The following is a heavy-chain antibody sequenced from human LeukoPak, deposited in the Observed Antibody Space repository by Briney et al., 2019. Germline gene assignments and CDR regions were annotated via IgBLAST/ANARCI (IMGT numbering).Heavy chain of an antibody. Sequence: PSETLSLXCTVSGGSISSYYWSWIRQPPGKGLEWIGYIYYSGSTNYNPSLKSRVTISVDTSKNQFSLKLSSVTAADTAVYYCARGWYSSGWSLNWFDPWGQGTLVTVSS. D-gene: IGHD6-19*01. CDR1: GGSISSYY. V-gene: IGHV4-59*01. CDR3: ARGWYSSGWSLNWFDP. J-gene: IGHJ5*02. CDR2: IYYSGST.